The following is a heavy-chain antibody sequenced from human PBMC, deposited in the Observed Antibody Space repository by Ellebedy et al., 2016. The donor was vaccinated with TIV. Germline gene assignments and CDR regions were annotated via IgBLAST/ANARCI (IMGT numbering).Heavy chain of an antibody. D-gene: IGHD2-21*01. J-gene: IGHJ5*02. V-gene: IGHV3-30-3*01. CDR1: GFTFSSYA. CDR2: ISYDGSNK. CDR3: ARDFGRWSNSIVGWFDP. Sequence: GESLKISXAASGFTFSSYAMSWVRQAPGKGLEWVAVISYDGSNKYYADSVKGRFTISRDNSKNTLYLQMNSLRAEDTAVYYCARDFGRWSNSIVGWFDPWGQGTLVTVSS.